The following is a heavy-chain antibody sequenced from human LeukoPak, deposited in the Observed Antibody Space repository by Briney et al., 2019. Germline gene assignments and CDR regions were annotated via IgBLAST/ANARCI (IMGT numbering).Heavy chain of an antibody. CDR2: IYYSGST. D-gene: IGHD1-26*01. J-gene: IGHJ4*02. V-gene: IGHV4-59*11. Sequence: SETLSLTFTVSGGSISSHYWSWARQPPGKGLEWIGYIYYSGSTNYNPSLKSRVTISVDTSKNQFSLKLSSVTAADTAVYYCARRKLVGASPFDYWGQGTLVTVSS. CDR3: ARRKLVGASPFDY. CDR1: GGSISSHY.